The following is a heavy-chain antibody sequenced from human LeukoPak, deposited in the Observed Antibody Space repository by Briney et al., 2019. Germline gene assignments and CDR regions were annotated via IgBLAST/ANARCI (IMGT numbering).Heavy chain of an antibody. J-gene: IGHJ4*02. Sequence: PGGSLRLSCAASGFTFSRYSMNWVRQAPGKGLEWVSSISISSNYIYYTDSVKGRFTISRDNSKNTLYLQVNSLRAEDTAVYYCARELVAGQGQWGQGTLVTVSS. D-gene: IGHD6-19*01. CDR2: ISISSNYI. CDR3: ARELVAGQGQ. CDR1: GFTFSRYS. V-gene: IGHV3-21*01.